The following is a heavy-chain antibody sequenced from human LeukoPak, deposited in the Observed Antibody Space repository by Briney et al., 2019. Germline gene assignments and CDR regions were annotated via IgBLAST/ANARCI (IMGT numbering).Heavy chain of an antibody. J-gene: IGHJ4*02. CDR3: ARDIAPAGLFYDY. Sequence: GGSLRLSCVASGFSLSGYWMSWVRQAPGKGLEWAANIKYDGSGKDYVDSVKGRFTISRDNARNSLFLQMNSLRVEDTAVYYCARDIAPAGLFYDYWGQGTLVTVSS. CDR2: IKYDGSGK. CDR1: GFSLSGYW. V-gene: IGHV3-7*01. D-gene: IGHD6-13*01.